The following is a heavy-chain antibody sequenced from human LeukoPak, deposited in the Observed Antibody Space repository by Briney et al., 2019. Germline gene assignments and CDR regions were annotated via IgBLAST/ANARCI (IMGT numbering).Heavy chain of an antibody. CDR1: GGSISSYY. D-gene: IGHD1-20*01. Sequence: KTSETLSLTCTVSGGSISSYYWSWIRQPPGKGLEWIGYIYTSGSTNYNPSLKSRVTISVDTSKNQFSLKLSSVTAADTAVYYCAREYNYYFDYWGQGTLVTVSS. CDR3: AREYNYYFDY. CDR2: IYTSGST. V-gene: IGHV4-4*09. J-gene: IGHJ4*02.